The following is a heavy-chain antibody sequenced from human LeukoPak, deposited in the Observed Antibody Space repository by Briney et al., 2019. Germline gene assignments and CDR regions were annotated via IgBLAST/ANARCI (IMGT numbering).Heavy chain of an antibody. CDR3: ARQRRDSSSWYVIDY. Sequence: SETLSLTCTVSGGSISSYYWSWIRQPPGKGLEWIGNIYYSGSTNYNPSLKSRVTISVDTSKNQFSLKLSSVTAADTAVYYCARQRRDSSSWYVIDYWGQGTLVTVSS. D-gene: IGHD6-13*01. J-gene: IGHJ4*02. CDR2: IYYSGST. CDR1: GGSISSYY. V-gene: IGHV4-59*08.